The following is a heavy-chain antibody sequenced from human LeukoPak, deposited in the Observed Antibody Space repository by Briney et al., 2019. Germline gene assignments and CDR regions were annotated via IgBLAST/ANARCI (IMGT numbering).Heavy chain of an antibody. CDR3: TMHPGPYGANPFTT. Sequence: GGSLRLSCAASGITFGSFAVSWVRQAPGQGLEWVSTIIGGGTPQFYADSVKGRCTVSRDHSQSSLFMHMCNLAAEDTAVYYCTMHPGPYGANPFTTWGQGNLVTVAS. D-gene: IGHD4-23*01. CDR1: GITFGSFA. V-gene: IGHV3-23*01. CDR2: IIGGGTPQ. J-gene: IGHJ5*02.